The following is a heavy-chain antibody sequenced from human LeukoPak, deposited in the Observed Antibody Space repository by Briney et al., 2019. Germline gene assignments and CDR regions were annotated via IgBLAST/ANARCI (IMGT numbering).Heavy chain of an antibody. J-gene: IGHJ3*02. CDR3: ARAVRTYDSSGDYLDAFDI. CDR2: ITSDGSST. Sequence: GGSLRLSCAASGFTFSTYWVHWVRQAPGKGQAWVSRITSDGSSTSYADSVKGRCTISRDNTKNTLYLQMKSLRAEDTAVYYCARAVRTYDSSGDYLDAFDIWGQGTMVTVSS. V-gene: IGHV3-74*01. CDR1: GFTFSTYW. D-gene: IGHD3-22*01.